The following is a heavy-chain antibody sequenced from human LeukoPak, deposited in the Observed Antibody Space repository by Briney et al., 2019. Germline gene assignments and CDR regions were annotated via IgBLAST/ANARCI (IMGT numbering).Heavy chain of an antibody. CDR2: IIPILGIA. CDR3: AGSTYYYDSSGYALDY. D-gene: IGHD3-22*01. V-gene: IGHV1-69*04. Sequence: SVKVSCKASGGTFSSYAISWVRQAPGQGLELMGRIIPILGIANYAQKFQGRVTITADKSTSTAYMELSSLGSEDTAVYYCAGSTYYYDSSGYALDYWGQGTLVTVSS. J-gene: IGHJ4*02. CDR1: GGTFSSYA.